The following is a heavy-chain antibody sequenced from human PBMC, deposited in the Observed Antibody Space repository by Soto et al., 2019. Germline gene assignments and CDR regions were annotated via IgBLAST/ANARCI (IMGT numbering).Heavy chain of an antibody. CDR2: IYYSWST. V-gene: IGHV4-30-4*01. CDR1: GGSISSGDYY. J-gene: IGHJ6*02. CDR3: ARDEIAAAGSSNYYYYYGMDV. Sequence: PSETLSLTCTVSGGSISSGDYYWSWIRQPPGKGLEWIGYIYYSWSTYYNPSLKSRVTISVDTSKNQFSLKLSSVTAADTAVYYCARDEIAAAGSSNYYYYYGMDVWGQGTTVTVSS. D-gene: IGHD6-13*01.